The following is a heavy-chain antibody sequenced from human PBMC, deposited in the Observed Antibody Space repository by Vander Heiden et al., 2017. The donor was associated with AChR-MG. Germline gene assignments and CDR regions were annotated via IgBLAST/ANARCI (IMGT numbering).Heavy chain of an antibody. CDR1: GFTFSSYS. J-gene: IGHJ6*02. CDR2: ISSSSSTI. V-gene: IGHV3-48*02. CDR3: AREVLHNWNPFYYYYGMDV. Sequence: EVQLVESGGGLVQPGGSLRLSCAASGFTFSSYSMNWVRQAPGKGLEWVSYISSSSSTIYYADSVKGRFTISRDNAKNSLYLQMNSLRDEDTAVYYCAREVLHNWNPFYYYYGMDVWGQGTTVTVSS. D-gene: IGHD1-20*01.